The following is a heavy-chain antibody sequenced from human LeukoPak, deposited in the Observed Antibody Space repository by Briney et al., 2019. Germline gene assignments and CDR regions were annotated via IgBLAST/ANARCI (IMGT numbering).Heavy chain of an antibody. J-gene: IGHJ4*02. CDR3: AKLGFFYLDYFDY. D-gene: IGHD3-10*01. V-gene: IGHV3-23*01. Sequence: GGSLRLSCAASGFTFSSYAMSWVRQAPGKGLKWASAISGSGGSTYYADSVKGRFTISRDNSKNTLYLQMNSLRAEDTAVYYCAKLGFFYLDYFDYWGQGTLVTVSS. CDR2: ISGSGGST. CDR1: GFTFSSYA.